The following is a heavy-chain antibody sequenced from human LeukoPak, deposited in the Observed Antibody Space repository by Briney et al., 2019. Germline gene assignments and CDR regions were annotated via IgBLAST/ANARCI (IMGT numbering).Heavy chain of an antibody. CDR2: IYSGGST. CDR3: AKDTERGYSYGSPFDY. J-gene: IGHJ4*02. CDR1: GFTVSSNY. V-gene: IGHV3-53*01. D-gene: IGHD5-18*01. Sequence: PGGSLRLSCAASGFTVSSNYMSWVRQAPGKGLEWVSVIYSGGSTYYADSVKGRFTISRDNSKNTLYLQMNSLRAEDTAVYYCAKDTERGYSYGSPFDYWGQGTLVTVSS.